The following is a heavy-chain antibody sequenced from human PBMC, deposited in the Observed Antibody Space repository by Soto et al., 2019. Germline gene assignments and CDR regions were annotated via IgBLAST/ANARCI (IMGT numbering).Heavy chain of an antibody. CDR1: GFTFSSYW. V-gene: IGHV3-7*04. CDR3: AGEGFRGVMIYYGVDV. J-gene: IGHJ6*02. D-gene: IGHD3-16*01. CDR2: IKQDGSGK. Sequence: EVQLVESGGGLVQPGGSLRLSCAASGFTFSSYWMSWVRQAPGKGLEWVANIKQDGSGKYYVDSVKGRFTISRDNAKNSLFLQMNGLRAEETAVYYCAGEGFRGVMIYYGVDVWGQGPTVTFSS.